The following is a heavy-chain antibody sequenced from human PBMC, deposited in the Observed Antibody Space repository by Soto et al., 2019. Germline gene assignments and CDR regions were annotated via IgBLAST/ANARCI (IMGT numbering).Heavy chain of an antibody. D-gene: IGHD1-26*01. V-gene: IGHV3-33*01. Sequence: VQLAESGGGVVQPGRSLRLSCATSGFTFRTYGMYCVRQAPGKGMEWVAVIWYDPSNKYSADSGKGLFTITRDNCESMLYLQMNSLRAADTGVYYCARGRVEGGGPALWCQGTLVTFSS. CDR2: IWYDPSNK. CDR1: GFTFRTYG. CDR3: ARGRVEGGGPAL. J-gene: IGHJ4*02.